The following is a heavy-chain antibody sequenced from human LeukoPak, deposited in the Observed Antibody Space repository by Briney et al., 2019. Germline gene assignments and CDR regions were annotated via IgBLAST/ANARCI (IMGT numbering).Heavy chain of an antibody. J-gene: IGHJ5*02. Sequence: PGGSLRLSCAASGFTFSSYWMSWVRQAPGKGLEWVANIKQDGSEKYYVDSVKGRFTISRDNAKNSLYLQMNSLRAEDTAVYYCARDRYYYDADWFDPWGQGTLVTVSS. CDR1: GFTFSSYW. CDR3: ARDRYYYDADWFDP. V-gene: IGHV3-7*01. D-gene: IGHD3-22*01. CDR2: IKQDGSEK.